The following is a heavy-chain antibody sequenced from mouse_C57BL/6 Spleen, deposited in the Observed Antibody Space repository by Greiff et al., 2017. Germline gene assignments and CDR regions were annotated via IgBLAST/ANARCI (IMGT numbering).Heavy chain of an antibody. V-gene: IGHV1-74*01. CDR1: GYTFTSYW. J-gene: IGHJ4*01. D-gene: IGHD2-2*01. CDR2: IHPSDSDT. CDR3: AIPRVLGYDEGGYAMDD. Sequence: LQQPGAELVKPGASVKVSCKASGYTFTSYWMHWVKQRPGQGLEWIGRIHPSDSDTNYNQKFKGKATLTVDKSSSTAYMQLSSLTSEDSAVYYCAIPRVLGYDEGGYAMDDWGQGTSVTVSS.